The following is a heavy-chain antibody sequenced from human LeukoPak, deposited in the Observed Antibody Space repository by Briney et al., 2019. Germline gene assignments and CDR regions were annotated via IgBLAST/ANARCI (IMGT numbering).Heavy chain of an antibody. D-gene: IGHD2-21*02. V-gene: IGHV3-11*01. CDR2: ISSSGSTI. Sequence: GGSLRLSCAASGFTFSDYYMCWIRQAPGKGLEWVSYISSSGSTIYYADSVKGRFTISRDNAKNSLYLQMNSLRAEDTAVYYCATYCGGDCYSLRGAFDIWGQGTMVTVSS. CDR3: ATYCGGDCYSLRGAFDI. J-gene: IGHJ3*02. CDR1: GFTFSDYY.